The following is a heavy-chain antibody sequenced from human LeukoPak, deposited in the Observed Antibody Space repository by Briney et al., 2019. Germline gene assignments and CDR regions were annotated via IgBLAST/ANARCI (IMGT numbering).Heavy chain of an antibody. J-gene: IGHJ4*02. CDR2: INPNSGGT. Sequence: ASVIVSCKASGYTFTGYYMHWVLRAPGQGLEWMGWINPNSGGTNYAQKFQGRVTMTRDTSISTAYMELSRLRSDDTAVYYCARDLVFGELLYTLDYWGQGTLVTVSS. D-gene: IGHD3-10*02. CDR1: GYTFTGYY. V-gene: IGHV1-2*02. CDR3: ARDLVFGELLYTLDY.